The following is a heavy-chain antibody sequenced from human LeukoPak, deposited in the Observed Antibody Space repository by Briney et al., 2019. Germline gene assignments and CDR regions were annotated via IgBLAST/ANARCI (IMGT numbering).Heavy chain of an antibody. CDR3: AKGIYEYVWGSYRYDNWFDT. D-gene: IGHD3-16*02. V-gene: IGHV3-23*01. Sequence: GGSLRLSCAASGFTFSSYAMSWVRQAPGKGLEWVSAISGSGCSTYYADSVKGRFTISRDNSKNTLYLQMNSLRAEDTAVYYCAKGIYEYVWGSYRYDNWFDTWGQGTMVTVSS. CDR1: GFTFSSYA. J-gene: IGHJ5*02. CDR2: ISGSGCST.